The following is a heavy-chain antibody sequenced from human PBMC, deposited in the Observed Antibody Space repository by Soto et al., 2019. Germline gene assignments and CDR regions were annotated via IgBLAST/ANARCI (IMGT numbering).Heavy chain of an antibody. CDR2: IIPIFGTA. CDR1: GGTFSSYA. D-gene: IGHD2-21*02. J-gene: IGHJ4*02. Sequence: QVQLVQSGAKVKKPGSSVKVSCKASGGTFSSYAISWVRQAPGQGLEWMGGIIPIFGTANYAQKFQGRVTITADESTSTAYMELSSLRSEDTAVYYCARVGGLAYCGGDCYYDYWGQGTLVTVSS. CDR3: ARVGGLAYCGGDCYYDY. V-gene: IGHV1-69*01.